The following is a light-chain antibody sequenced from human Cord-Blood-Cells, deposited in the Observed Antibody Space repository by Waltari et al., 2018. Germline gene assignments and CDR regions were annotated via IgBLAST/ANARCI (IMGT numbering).Light chain of an antibody. CDR3: SSYTSSSVV. CDR1: SSDVGGYNY. CDR2: DFS. V-gene: IGLV2-14*03. Sequence: QSPLTQPASVSGSPGQSITISCTGASSDVGGYNYVSWYQHRPGKAPNLMIYDFSNRPSGVSNRFSGSKSGNTAALTISGPQAEDEDDYYCSSYTSSSVVFGGGTKLTVL. J-gene: IGLJ2*01.